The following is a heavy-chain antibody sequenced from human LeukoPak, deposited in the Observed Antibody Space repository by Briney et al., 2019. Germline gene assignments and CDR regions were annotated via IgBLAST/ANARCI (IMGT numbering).Heavy chain of an antibody. J-gene: IGHJ3*02. CDR1: GGTFSSYA. CDR2: IIPIFGTA. D-gene: IGHD3-16*01. CDR3: ASRPVGGRGAFDI. V-gene: IGHV1-69*01. Sequence: SVKVSCKASGGTFSSYAISWVRQAPGQGLEWMGGIIPIFGTANYAQKFQGRVTITADESTSTAYMELSSLRSEDTAVYYCASRPVGGRGAFDIWGQGRMVTVYS.